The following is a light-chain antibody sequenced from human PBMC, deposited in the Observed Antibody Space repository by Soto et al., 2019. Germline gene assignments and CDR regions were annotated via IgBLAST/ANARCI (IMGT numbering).Light chain of an antibody. V-gene: IGKV3-20*01. Sequence: EIVLTQSPGTLSLSPGERATLSCRASQSVSSSYLAWYQQKPGQAPRLLICGASSRATGIPDRFSGSGSGTDFTLTISRLEPEEFAVYYCQQSGSSLYTFGQGTKLEIK. CDR1: QSVSSSY. CDR3: QQSGSSLYT. J-gene: IGKJ2*01. CDR2: GAS.